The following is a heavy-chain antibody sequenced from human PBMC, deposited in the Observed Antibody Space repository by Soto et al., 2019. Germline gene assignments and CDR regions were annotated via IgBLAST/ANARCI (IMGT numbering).Heavy chain of an antibody. D-gene: IGHD3-10*01. Sequence: EVQLVESGGDLVQPGRSLRLSCVASGFTFDDYAMHWVRQAPGKGLEWVSAISWHGGSIGYADSVKGRFTISRDNVKNSLYLSMNNLSAEDTASYYCAKDRYDYYGSGSNYGMDVWGHGTTVTVSS. CDR2: ISWHGGSI. J-gene: IGHJ6*02. CDR3: AKDRYDYYGSGSNYGMDV. CDR1: GFTFDDYA. V-gene: IGHV3-9*01.